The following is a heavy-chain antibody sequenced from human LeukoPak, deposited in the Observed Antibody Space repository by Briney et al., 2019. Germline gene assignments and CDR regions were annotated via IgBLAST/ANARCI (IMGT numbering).Heavy chain of an antibody. CDR3: ARDRTSGYNWFDP. CDR2: INPNRGDT. CDR1: GYTFTGYY. D-gene: IGHD3-22*01. Sequence: ASVKVSCKASGYTFTGYYMHWVRQAPRQGLEWMGWINPNRGDTNYAQKFQGRVTMTRDTSISTAYMELSRLTSDDTAMYYCARDRTSGYNWFDPWGQGTLVTVSS. V-gene: IGHV1-2*02. J-gene: IGHJ5*02.